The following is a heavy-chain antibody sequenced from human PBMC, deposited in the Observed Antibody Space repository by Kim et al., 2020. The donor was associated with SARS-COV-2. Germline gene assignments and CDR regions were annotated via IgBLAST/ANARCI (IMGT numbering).Heavy chain of an antibody. D-gene: IGHD1-26*01. CDR2: ISENNIEI. J-gene: IGHJ4*02. CDR3: ATYMWAIRHFDY. Sequence: GGSLRLSCAASGFTFSNYNMIWVRQAPGKGLEWVASISENNIEIYYADSVRGRFTVSRDNAENSLYLHMSNLRAEDTAVYYCATYMWAIRHFDYWGQGALVTVSS. V-gene: IGHV3-21*06. CDR1: GFTFSNYN.